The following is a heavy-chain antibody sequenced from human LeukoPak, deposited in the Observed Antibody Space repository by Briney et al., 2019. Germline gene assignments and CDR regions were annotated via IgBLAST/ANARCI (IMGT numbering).Heavy chain of an antibody. CDR2: IDPNSGGT. D-gene: IGHD6-19*01. Sequence: ASVKVSCKASGYTFTSYYMHWVRQAPGQGLEWMGWIDPNSGGTNYAQKFQGRVTMTRDTSISTAYMELSRLRSDDTAVYYCARPAVAGQYYYYYMDVWGKGTTVTVSS. J-gene: IGHJ6*03. CDR3: ARPAVAGQYYYYYMDV. CDR1: GYTFTSYY. V-gene: IGHV1-2*02.